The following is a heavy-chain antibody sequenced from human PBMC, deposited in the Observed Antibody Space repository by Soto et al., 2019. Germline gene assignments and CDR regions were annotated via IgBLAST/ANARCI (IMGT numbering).Heavy chain of an antibody. V-gene: IGHV4-31*03. CDR3: AREGDYDSSGSQLDP. J-gene: IGHJ5*02. D-gene: IGHD3-22*01. CDR2: IYYSGST. Sequence: SSETLSLTCTVSGGSISSGGYYWSWIRQHPGKGLEWIGYIYYSGSTYYNPSLKSRVTISVDTSKNQFSLKLSSVTAADTAVYYCAREGDYDSSGSQLDPWGQGTLVTVSS. CDR1: GGSISSGGYY.